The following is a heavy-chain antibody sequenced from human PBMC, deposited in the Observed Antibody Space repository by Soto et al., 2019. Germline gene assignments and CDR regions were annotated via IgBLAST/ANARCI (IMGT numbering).Heavy chain of an antibody. Sequence: QVSLQESGPGLVKPSETLSLTCTVSGGSVRNYYWTWIRPPPGKGLEGISYINYSGSTDHSPSLKSRVTISLDTSKNQFSLRLISVTAADTAVYYCARLAPRYRIRDYNYYSLDFWGQGTTVIVSS. V-gene: IGHV4-59*02. D-gene: IGHD3-16*02. J-gene: IGHJ6*02. CDR2: INYSGST. CDR1: GGSVRNYY. CDR3: ARLAPRYRIRDYNYYSLDF.